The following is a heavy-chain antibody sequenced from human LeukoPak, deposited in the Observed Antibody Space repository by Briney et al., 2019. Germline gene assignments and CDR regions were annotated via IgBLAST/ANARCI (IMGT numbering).Heavy chain of an antibody. CDR3: ARDLRSSGYYAFDY. D-gene: IGHD3-22*01. Sequence: GGSLRPSCAASGFTFSSFTMNWVRQAPGKGLEWVSSISSSSSYIYYADSLKGRFTISRDNAKNSLYLQMNSLRAEDTAVYYCARDLRSSGYYAFDYWGQGTLVTVSS. CDR2: ISSSSSYI. CDR1: GFTFSSFT. J-gene: IGHJ4*02. V-gene: IGHV3-21*01.